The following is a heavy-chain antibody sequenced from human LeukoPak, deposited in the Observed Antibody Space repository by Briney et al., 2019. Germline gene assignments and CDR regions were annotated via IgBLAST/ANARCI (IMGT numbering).Heavy chain of an antibody. D-gene: IGHD3-22*01. CDR2: IYYSGST. J-gene: IGHJ4*02. CDR3: ARFGRGISYDSSGYYFDY. CDR1: GGSISSSSYY. Sequence: SETLSLTCTVSGGSISSSSYYWGWIRQPPGKGLEWIGSIYYSGSTYYNPSLKSRVTISVDTSKNQFSLKLSSVTAADTSVFYCARFGRGISYDSSGYYFDYWGQGTLVTVYS. V-gene: IGHV4-39*07.